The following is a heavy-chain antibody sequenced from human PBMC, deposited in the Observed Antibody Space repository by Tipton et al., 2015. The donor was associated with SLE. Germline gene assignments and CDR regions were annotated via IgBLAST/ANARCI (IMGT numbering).Heavy chain of an antibody. V-gene: IGHV4-4*07. CDR2: IHTGTT. CDR1: GDSINTFY. D-gene: IGHD3-10*01. CDR3: ARGGDWFDT. J-gene: IGHJ5*02. Sequence: LRLSCIVSGDSINTFYWSWIRQSAGKGLEWIGRIHTGTTTYNPSLKSRVSVSLDTSKKELSLSLSSVTAADTAVYYCARGGDWFDTWGQGILVAVSS.